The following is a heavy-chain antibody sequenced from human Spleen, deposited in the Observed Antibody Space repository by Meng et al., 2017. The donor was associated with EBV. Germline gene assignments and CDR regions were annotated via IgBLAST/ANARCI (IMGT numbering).Heavy chain of an antibody. J-gene: IGHJ4*02. CDR2: LIPMFGAP. CDR1: GGPFRTDA. V-gene: IGHV1-69*01. D-gene: IGHD5-18*01. CDR3: ASESGRGYTPDY. Sequence: QVKVEQSGAEGKKPGSAVKVACKASGGPFRTDAISWVRQAPGQGLEWMGGLIPMFGAPNYAQKFQGRITITADESTSTHYMELSSLRSEDTAVYYCASESGRGYTPDYWGQGTMVTVSS.